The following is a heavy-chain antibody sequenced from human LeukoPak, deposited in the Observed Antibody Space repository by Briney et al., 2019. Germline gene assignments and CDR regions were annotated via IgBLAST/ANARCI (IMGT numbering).Heavy chain of an antibody. D-gene: IGHD4-11*01. CDR3: ARTRYSNYCMDV. CDR1: GGSFSGYY. CDR2: INHSGST. V-gene: IGHV4-34*01. J-gene: IGHJ6*03. Sequence: PSETLSLTCAVYGGSFSGYYWSWIRQPPGKGLEWIGEINHSGSTNYNPSLKSRVTISVDTSKNQFSLKLSSVTAADTAVYYCARTRYSNYCMDVWGKGTTVTVSS.